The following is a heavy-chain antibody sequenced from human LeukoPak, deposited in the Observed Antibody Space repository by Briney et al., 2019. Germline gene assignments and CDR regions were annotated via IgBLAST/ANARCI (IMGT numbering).Heavy chain of an antibody. CDR1: GGSFSGYY. Sequence: KPSETLSLTCAVYGGSFSGYYWNLIRQAPEKGLEWIGEINHSGSTNYNPSLKSRVTMSVDTSRNQFSLRLSSVTAADTAVYYCARSYDYLWGSHRYTPTFDSWGQGTLVTVSS. V-gene: IGHV4-34*01. J-gene: IGHJ4*02. CDR2: INHSGST. D-gene: IGHD3-16*02. CDR3: ARSYDYLWGSHRYTPTFDS.